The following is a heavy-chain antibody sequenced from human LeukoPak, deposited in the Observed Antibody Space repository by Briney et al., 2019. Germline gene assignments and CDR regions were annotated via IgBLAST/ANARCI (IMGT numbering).Heavy chain of an antibody. J-gene: IGHJ4*02. CDR3: ARLRFTMVRGVIIWDDY. V-gene: IGHV4-61*02. D-gene: IGHD3-10*01. Sequence: SETLSLTCTVSGGSISSGSYYWSWIRQPAGKGLEWLGRIYTTGIPKYNPSLKSRINISADTSKNQFSLKLSSVTAADTAVYYCARLRFTMVRGVIIWDDYWGQGTLVTVSS. CDR1: GGSISSGSYY. CDR2: IYTTGIP.